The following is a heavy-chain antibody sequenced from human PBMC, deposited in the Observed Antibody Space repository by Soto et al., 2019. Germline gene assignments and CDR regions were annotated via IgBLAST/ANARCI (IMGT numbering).Heavy chain of an antibody. Sequence: QVQLVESGGGVVQPGRSLRLSCAASGFTFSSYGMHWVRQAPGKGLEWVAVISYDGSNKYYADSVKGRFTISRDNSKNTLYLQMNSLRAEDTAVYYCAKFPYGSGSYYYYYYGMDVW. CDR3: AKFPYGSGSYYYYYYGMDV. CDR2: ISYDGSNK. V-gene: IGHV3-30*18. D-gene: IGHD3-10*01. J-gene: IGHJ6*01. CDR1: GFTFSSYG.